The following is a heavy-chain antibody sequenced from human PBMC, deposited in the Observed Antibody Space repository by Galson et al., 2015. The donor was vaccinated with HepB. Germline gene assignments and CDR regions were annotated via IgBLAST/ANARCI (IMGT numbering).Heavy chain of an antibody. D-gene: IGHD3-22*01. CDR1: GFTFSSYE. J-gene: IGHJ3*02. Sequence: SLRLSCAASGFTFSSYEMNWVRQAPGKGLEWVPYISSSGSTIHYADSVKGRFTISRDSAKNSLYLQMNSLRADDAAGYYCARGGYYDSSVNAFHIWGQGTMVTVSP. CDR2: ISSSGSTI. V-gene: IGHV3-48*03. CDR3: ARGGYYDSSVNAFHI.